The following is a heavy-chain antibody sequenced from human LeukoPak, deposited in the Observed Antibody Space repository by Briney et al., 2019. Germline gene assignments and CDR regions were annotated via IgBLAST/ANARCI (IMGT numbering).Heavy chain of an antibody. CDR3: ARGSPHYYDFWSGSFDP. Sequence: GASVKVSCKASGYTFTSYDINWVRQATGQGLEWMGWMNPNSGNTGYAQKFQGRVTITRNTSISTAYMELSSLRSEDTAVYYCARGSPHYYDFWSGSFDPWGQGTLVTVSS. CDR2: MNPNSGNT. V-gene: IGHV1-8*03. D-gene: IGHD3-3*01. CDR1: GYTFTSYD. J-gene: IGHJ5*02.